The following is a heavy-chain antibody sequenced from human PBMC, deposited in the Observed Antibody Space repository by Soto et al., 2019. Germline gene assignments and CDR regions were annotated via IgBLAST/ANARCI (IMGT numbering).Heavy chain of an antibody. Sequence: GASVKVSCKASGYTFTSYGISWVRQAPGQGLEWMGWISAYNGNTNYAQKLQGRVTMTTDTSTSTAYMELRSLRSDDTAVYYCAKGRLRYFDWSGMDVWGQGTTVTVSS. V-gene: IGHV1-18*04. J-gene: IGHJ6*02. D-gene: IGHD3-9*01. CDR2: ISAYNGNT. CDR3: AKGRLRYFDWSGMDV. CDR1: GYTFTSYG.